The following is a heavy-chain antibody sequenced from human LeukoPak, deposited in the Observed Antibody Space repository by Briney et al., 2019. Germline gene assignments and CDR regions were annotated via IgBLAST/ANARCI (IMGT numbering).Heavy chain of an antibody. Sequence: SETLSLTCTVSGGSISSYYWSWIRQPPGKGLEWIGYIYYSGSTNYNPSLKSRVTISVDTSKNQFSLKLSSVTAADTAVYYCARHGPFAMIVDDLGQGTLVTVSS. CDR1: GGSISSYY. D-gene: IGHD3-22*01. CDR3: ARHGPFAMIVDD. CDR2: IYYSGST. V-gene: IGHV4-59*08. J-gene: IGHJ4*02.